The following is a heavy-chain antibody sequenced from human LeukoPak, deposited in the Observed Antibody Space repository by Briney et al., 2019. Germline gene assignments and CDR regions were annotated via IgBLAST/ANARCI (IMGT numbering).Heavy chain of an antibody. CDR3: ASQVGATTLDY. D-gene: IGHD1-26*01. CDR2: INHSGST. CDR1: GGSFSGYY. V-gene: IGHV4-34*01. Sequence: SETLSLTCAVYGGSFSGYYWRWIRQPPGKGLEWIGEINHSGSTHSTPSLKSRVPISVHTSKTQFSLKLSSVPAAHTPVYYCASQVGATTLDYWGQGTLVTVSS. J-gene: IGHJ4*02.